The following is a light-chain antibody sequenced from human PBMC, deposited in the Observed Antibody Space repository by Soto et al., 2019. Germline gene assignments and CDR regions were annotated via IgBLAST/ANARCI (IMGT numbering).Light chain of an antibody. V-gene: IGKV4-1*01. Sequence: DIVMTQSPDSLAVSLGERATINCKSSQSVLYSSNNKNYLAWYQQKPGQPPKLLIYWASTRESGVPDRFSGRGFWKDFTLTIRRLQGGDVAVYYCQQYYRPWTFGQGTKVEIK. CDR2: WAS. J-gene: IGKJ1*01. CDR1: QSVLYSSNNKNY. CDR3: QQYYRPWT.